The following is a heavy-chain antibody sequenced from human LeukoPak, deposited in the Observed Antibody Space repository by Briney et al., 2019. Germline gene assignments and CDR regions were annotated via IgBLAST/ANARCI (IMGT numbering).Heavy chain of an antibody. D-gene: IGHD3-3*01. Sequence: PGGSLRLSCAASGXPFNTYAMYWVRQAPGKGLEWVTVISYDGSNKYYADSVKGRFTISRDNSKNTLYLQMNSLRAEDTAVYYCAKDTRLEWFLDLSGFDYWGQGTLVTVSS. CDR1: GXPFNTYA. V-gene: IGHV3-30-3*01. J-gene: IGHJ4*02. CDR3: AKDTRLEWFLDLSGFDY. CDR2: ISYDGSNK.